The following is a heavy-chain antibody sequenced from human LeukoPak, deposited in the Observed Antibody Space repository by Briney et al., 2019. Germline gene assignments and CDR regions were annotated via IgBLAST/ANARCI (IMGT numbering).Heavy chain of an antibody. D-gene: IGHD5-18*01. Sequence: GGSLRLSCAASGFTFSSYAMTWVRQAPGKGLEWVSAISGSGGHTFYADSVKGRFTISRDNSKNTLYLQMNSLRAEDTAVYYCAKEEYSYGPLRAFDIWGQGTMVTVSS. CDR1: GFTFSSYA. CDR3: AKEEYSYGPLRAFDI. J-gene: IGHJ3*02. V-gene: IGHV3-23*01. CDR2: ISGSGGHT.